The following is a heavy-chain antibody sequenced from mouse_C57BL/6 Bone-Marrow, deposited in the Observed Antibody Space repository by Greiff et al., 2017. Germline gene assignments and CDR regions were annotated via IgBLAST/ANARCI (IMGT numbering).Heavy chain of an antibody. D-gene: IGHD2-5*01. CDR1: GFTFSSYA. CDR2: ISDGGSYT. Sequence: EVQLVESGGGLVKPGGSLKLSCAASGFTFSSYAMSWVRQTPEKRLEWVATISDGGSYTYYPDTVKGRFTISRDNAKNNLYLQMSHLKSEDTAMYYCARYYYSKGVYAYWGQGTLVTVSA. CDR3: ARYYYSKGVYAY. V-gene: IGHV5-4*01. J-gene: IGHJ3*01.